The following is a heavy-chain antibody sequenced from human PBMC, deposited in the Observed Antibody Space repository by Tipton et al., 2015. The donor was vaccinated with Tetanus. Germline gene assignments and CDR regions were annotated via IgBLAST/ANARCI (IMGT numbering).Heavy chain of an antibody. Sequence: TLSLTCTVSGGSISSFNYYWGWIRQPPGKGLEWIGSIYYSGTTYSNPSLGSRVTMSVDTSKIQFSLRVSSVTAADTAVYYCARLSSSANDAHVFDIWGQGTMVTVSS. V-gene: IGHV4-39*01. D-gene: IGHD3-22*01. J-gene: IGHJ3*02. CDR2: IYYSGTT. CDR3: ARLSSSANDAHVFDI. CDR1: GGSISSFNYY.